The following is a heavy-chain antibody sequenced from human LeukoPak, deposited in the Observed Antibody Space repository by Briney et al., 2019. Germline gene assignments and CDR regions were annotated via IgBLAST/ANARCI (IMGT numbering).Heavy chain of an antibody. V-gene: IGHV3-30*04. Sequence: GFLRPSRSTSGFRLRYYAMHRVRPAPGKGLEWLAIISFDGSNKDFADSVKGRFTISRDNSKDTLYLQMDSLRPEDTAVYYCARGTGWYVDYWGQGTLVTVSS. J-gene: IGHJ4*02. CDR1: GFRLRYYA. CDR2: ISFDGSNK. CDR3: ARGTGWYVDY. D-gene: IGHD6-19*01.